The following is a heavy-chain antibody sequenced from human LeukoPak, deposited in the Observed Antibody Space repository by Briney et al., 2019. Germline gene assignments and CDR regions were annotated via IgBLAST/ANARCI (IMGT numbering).Heavy chain of an antibody. CDR2: MNPNSGNT. V-gene: IGHV1-8*01. D-gene: IGHD2-15*01. J-gene: IGHJ4*02. Sequence: AASVKVSCKASGYTFTSYDINWVRQATGQGLEWMGWMNPNSGNTGHAQKFQGRVTMTRNNSISTAYMELSSLRSEDTAVYYCARGGGYCSGGSCPYYFDYWGQGTLVTVSS. CDR1: GYTFTSYD. CDR3: ARGGGYCSGGSCPYYFDY.